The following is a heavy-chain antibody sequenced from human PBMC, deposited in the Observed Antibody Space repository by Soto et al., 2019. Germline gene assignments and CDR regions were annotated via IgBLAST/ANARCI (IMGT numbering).Heavy chain of an antibody. CDR3: ARTGRPYDFWSGYYSRGYYYYYMDV. V-gene: IGHV1-18*01. J-gene: IGHJ6*03. CDR2: ISAYNGNT. D-gene: IGHD3-3*01. Sequence: ASVKVSCKASGYTFTSYGISWVRQAPGQGLEWMGWISAYNGNTNYAQKLQGRVTMTTDTSTSTAYMELRSLRSDDTAVYYCARTGRPYDFWSGYYSRGYYYYYMDVWGKGTTVTVS. CDR1: GYTFTSYG.